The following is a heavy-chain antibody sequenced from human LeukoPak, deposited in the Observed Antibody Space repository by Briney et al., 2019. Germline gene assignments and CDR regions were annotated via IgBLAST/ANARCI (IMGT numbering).Heavy chain of an antibody. J-gene: IGHJ4*02. Sequence: ASVTVSCKASGYTFTSYGISWVRQAPGQGLEWMGWISAYNGNTDYAQKLQGRVTMTTDTSTSTAYMELRSLRSDDTAAYYCARVALTIFGVAHFDYWGQGTLVTVSS. D-gene: IGHD3-3*01. V-gene: IGHV1-18*01. CDR2: ISAYNGNT. CDR1: GYTFTSYG. CDR3: ARVALTIFGVAHFDY.